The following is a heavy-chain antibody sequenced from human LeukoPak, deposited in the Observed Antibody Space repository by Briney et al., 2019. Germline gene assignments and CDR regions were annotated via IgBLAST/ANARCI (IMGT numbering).Heavy chain of an antibody. CDR2: IYYSGST. CDR3: ARVVQYPSGWFDP. V-gene: IGHV4-39*07. Sequence: SETLSLTCTVSGGSISSSSYYWGWIRQPPGKGLEWIGSIYYSGSTYYNPSLKSRVTISVDTSKNQFSLKLSSVTAADTAVYYCARVVQYPSGWFDPWGQGTLVTVSS. D-gene: IGHD4-11*01. J-gene: IGHJ5*02. CDR1: GGSISSSSYY.